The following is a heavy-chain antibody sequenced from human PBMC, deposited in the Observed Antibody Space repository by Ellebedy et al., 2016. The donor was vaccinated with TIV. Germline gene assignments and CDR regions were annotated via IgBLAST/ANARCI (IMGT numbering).Heavy chain of an antibody. CDR2: INPIFGTT. Sequence: AASVKVSCKASGGTFISYAISWVRQAPGQGLEWMGGINPIFGTTNYAQKFHGRVTMTRDTTTSTVYMKLSSLRSEDTAVYYCARSYDSSGYYFDYWGQGTLVTVSS. CDR1: GGTFISYA. J-gene: IGHJ4*02. D-gene: IGHD3-22*01. CDR3: ARSYDSSGYYFDY. V-gene: IGHV1-69*05.